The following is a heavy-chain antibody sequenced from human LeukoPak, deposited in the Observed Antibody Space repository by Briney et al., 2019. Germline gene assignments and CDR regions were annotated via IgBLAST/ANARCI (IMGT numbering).Heavy chain of an antibody. V-gene: IGHV4-59*08. CDR1: GGSFSGYY. CDR3: ARHTGGYSHPYYFDY. CDR2: IYYSGST. Sequence: SETLSLTCAVYGGSFSGYYWSWIRQPPGKGLEWIGYIYYSGSTNYNPSLKSRVTISVDTSKNQFSLKLSSVTAADTAVYYCARHTGGYSHPYYFDYWGQGTLVTVSS. J-gene: IGHJ4*02. D-gene: IGHD5-18*01.